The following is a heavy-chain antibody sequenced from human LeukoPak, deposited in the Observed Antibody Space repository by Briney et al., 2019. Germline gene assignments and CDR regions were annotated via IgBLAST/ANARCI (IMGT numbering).Heavy chain of an antibody. CDR3: AKETNEYYYYMDV. D-gene: IGHD1-1*01. CDR1: GFTFSSYG. CDR2: IWYDGSNK. Sequence: PGGSLRLSCAASGFTFSSYGMHWVRQAPGKGLEWVAVIWYDGSNKYYADSVKGRFTISRDNSKNTLYLQMNSLRAEDTAVYYCAKETNEYYYYMDVWGKGTTVTVSS. J-gene: IGHJ6*03. V-gene: IGHV3-33*06.